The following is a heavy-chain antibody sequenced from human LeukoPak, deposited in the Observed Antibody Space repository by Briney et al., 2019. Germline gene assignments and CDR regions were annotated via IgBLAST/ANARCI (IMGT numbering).Heavy chain of an antibody. CDR2: ITWDGGST. D-gene: IGHD3-22*01. J-gene: IGHJ4*02. CDR3: AAKWLLRRY. V-gene: IGHV3-43*01. CDR1: GFTFDDYT. Sequence: GGSLRLSCAASGFTFDDYTMHWVRQAPGKGLEWVSLITWDGGSTYYADSVKGRFTISRDNSKNTLYLQMNSLRAEDTAVYYCAAKWLLRRYWGQGTLVTVSS.